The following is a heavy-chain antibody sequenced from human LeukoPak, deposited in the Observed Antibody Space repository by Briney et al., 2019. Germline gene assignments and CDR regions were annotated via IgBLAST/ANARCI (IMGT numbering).Heavy chain of an antibody. CDR1: GVSFTTYY. CDR3: ARERGILRGDAFDL. CDR2: IYSSGNT. J-gene: IGHJ3*01. Sequence: SETLSLTCTVSGVSFTTYYWTRIRQPAGKGPEWIGRIYSSGNTNYNPSLESRVTMSIDTSKHQFSLKLTSVSAADTAVYFCARERGILRGDAFDLWGQGTMVTVSS. V-gene: IGHV4-4*07. D-gene: IGHD1-26*01.